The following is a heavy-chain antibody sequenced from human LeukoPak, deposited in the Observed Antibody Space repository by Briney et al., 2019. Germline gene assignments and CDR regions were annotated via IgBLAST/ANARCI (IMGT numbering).Heavy chain of an antibody. CDR2: ISYDGSNK. D-gene: IGHD2-15*01. CDR1: GFTFSSYR. Sequence: GGSLRLSCSASGFTFSSYRMHWVRQAPGRGLEWVAVISYDGSNKYYADSVKGRFTISRDNSKNTLYLQMNSLRAEDTAVYYCGTYCSGGSCYDYWGQGTLVTVSS. J-gene: IGHJ4*02. V-gene: IGHV3-30*03. CDR3: GTYCSGGSCYDY.